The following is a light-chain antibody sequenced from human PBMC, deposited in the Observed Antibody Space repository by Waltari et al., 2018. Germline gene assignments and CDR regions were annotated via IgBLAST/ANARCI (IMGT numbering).Light chain of an antibody. Sequence: QSALTQPASVSESPGQSVTISCTGTSSDIGNYNHVYCYQQHPGKAPKLIIFEVYARPSVVSARCSAPKSGNTAPLPISGLQAEDEADYYCSSYTSSSTWVFGGGTSLTVL. CDR1: SSDIGNYNH. J-gene: IGLJ3*02. CDR3: SSYTSSSTWV. CDR2: EVY. V-gene: IGLV2-14*01.